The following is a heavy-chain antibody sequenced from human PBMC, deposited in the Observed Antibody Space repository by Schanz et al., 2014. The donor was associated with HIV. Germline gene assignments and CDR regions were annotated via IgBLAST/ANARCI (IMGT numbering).Heavy chain of an antibody. J-gene: IGHJ6*02. CDR2: ISYDGTNK. Sequence: QVQLVESGGGVVQPGRSLRLSCAASGFSFDNFGMHWVRQAPGKGLEWVAVISYDGTNKKYEDSVKGRLTISRDNSKNTLYLQLKSLRPEDTAVYDCAKDRNYYDSKYRGKGNYYYYYGMDVWGQGTTVTVSS. V-gene: IGHV3-30*18. CDR3: AKDRNYYDSKYRGKGNYYYYYGMDV. D-gene: IGHD3-22*01. CDR1: GFSFDNFG.